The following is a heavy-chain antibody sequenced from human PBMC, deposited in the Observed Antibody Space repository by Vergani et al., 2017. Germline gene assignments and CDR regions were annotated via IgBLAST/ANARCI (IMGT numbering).Heavy chain of an antibody. V-gene: IGHV3-13*01. Sequence: EVQLVESGGGLVQPGGSLRLSCAASGFTFSTYDMHWVRQATGKGLEWVSAIGTAGDTYYPGSVKGRFTISRENAKNSMYLQMNGLRAGDTAVYYCARRNGSSPGLDYWGQGTLVTVSS. CDR1: GFTFSTYD. CDR2: IGTAGDT. J-gene: IGHJ4*02. CDR3: ARRNGSSPGLDY. D-gene: IGHD6-6*01.